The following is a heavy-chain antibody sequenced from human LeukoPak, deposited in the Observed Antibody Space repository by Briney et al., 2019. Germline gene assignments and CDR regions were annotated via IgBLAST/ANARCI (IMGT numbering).Heavy chain of an antibody. CDR1: GFTFSSYA. CDR3: AQTDCGGDCYSVGFDY. J-gene: IGHJ4*02. D-gene: IGHD2-21*02. V-gene: IGHV3-23*01. Sequence: GGSLRLSCAASGFTFSSYAMSWVRQAPGKGLEWVSAISGSGGSTYYADSVKGRFTISRDNSKNTLYLQMNSLRAEDTAVYYCAQTDCGGDCYSVGFDYWGQGTLVTVSS. CDR2: ISGSGGST.